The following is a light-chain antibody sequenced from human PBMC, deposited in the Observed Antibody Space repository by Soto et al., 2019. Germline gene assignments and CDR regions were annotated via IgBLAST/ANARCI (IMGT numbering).Light chain of an antibody. CDR3: GTWDSSLSAGV. CDR1: SSNIGNNY. Sequence: QSVLTPPPPVTASPGQKVTISCSGSSSNIGNNYVSWYQQLPGTAPKLLIYDNNKRPSGIPDRFSGTKSGTSATLGITGLQTGVEADYYCGTWDSSLSAGVFGTGTKVTV. J-gene: IGLJ1*01. CDR2: DNN. V-gene: IGLV1-51*01.